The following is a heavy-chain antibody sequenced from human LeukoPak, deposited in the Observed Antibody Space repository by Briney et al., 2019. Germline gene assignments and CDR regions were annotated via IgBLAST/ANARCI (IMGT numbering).Heavy chain of an antibody. Sequence: ASVKVSCKTSGYSFISYGKNWVRQAPGQGLEWMGWINTNTGNPTYAQGFTGRFVFSVDTSVSTAYLQISSLRAEDTAVYYCARGRSNYYASGSSNDYWGQGTLVTVSS. CDR3: ARGRSNYYASGSSNDY. D-gene: IGHD3-10*01. CDR1: GYSFISYG. CDR2: INTNTGNP. J-gene: IGHJ4*02. V-gene: IGHV7-4-1*02.